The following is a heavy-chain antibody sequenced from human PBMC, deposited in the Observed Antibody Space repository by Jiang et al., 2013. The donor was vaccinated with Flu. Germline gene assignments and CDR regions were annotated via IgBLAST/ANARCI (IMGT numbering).Heavy chain of an antibody. Sequence: QTLSLTCTVSGGSISSGDYYWGWIRQPPGKGLEYIGYIYHSGSAYYSPSLESRVTISVDTSENQFSLKVRSVSAADTAVYYCARGTDYDVLTGASYLFDYWGQGNSGHRLL. V-gene: IGHV4-30-4*08. D-gene: IGHD3-9*01. CDR2: IYHSGSA. CDR1: GGSISSGDYY. CDR3: ARGTDYDVLTGASYLFDY. J-gene: IGHJ4*02.